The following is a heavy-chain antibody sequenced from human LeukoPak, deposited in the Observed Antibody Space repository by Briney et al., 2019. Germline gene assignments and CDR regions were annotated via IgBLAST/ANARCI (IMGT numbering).Heavy chain of an antibody. V-gene: IGHV3-7*01. J-gene: IGHJ4*02. CDR3: ARALVGATSPFDY. Sequence: PGGSLRLSCAASGFTFSSYWMSWVRQAPGKGLEWVANIKQDGSEKYYVDSVKGRFTISRDNAKNSLCLQMNSLRAEDTAVYYCARALVGATSPFDYWGQGTLVTVSS. CDR2: IKQDGSEK. CDR1: GFTFSSYW. D-gene: IGHD1-26*01.